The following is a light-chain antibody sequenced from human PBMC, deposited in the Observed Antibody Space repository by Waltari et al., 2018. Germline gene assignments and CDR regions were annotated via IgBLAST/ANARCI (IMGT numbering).Light chain of an antibody. Sequence: QSVLTQSPSVSGAPGQRVTISCPGDRSHLGSRYPVTWYQHLPGTAPTPLICGNTIRPSGVPDRFSGSTSGTSASLAITGLQAEDEADYYCQSYDRNLDGYIFGTGTKVTVL. J-gene: IGLJ1*01. CDR3: QSYDRNLDGYI. CDR2: GNT. CDR1: RSHLGSRYP. V-gene: IGLV1-40*01.